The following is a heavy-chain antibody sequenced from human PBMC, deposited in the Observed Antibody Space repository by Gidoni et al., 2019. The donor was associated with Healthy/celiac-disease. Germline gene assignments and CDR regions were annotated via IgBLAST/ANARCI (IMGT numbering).Heavy chain of an antibody. CDR1: GGSFSGYY. CDR2: INHRGST. CDR3: ASRGGKGDFDY. D-gene: IGHD2-15*01. V-gene: IGHV4-34*01. J-gene: IGHJ4*02. Sequence: QVQLQQWGAGLLKPSETLSLTCAVYGGSFSGYYWSWTRQPPGKGLEWIGEINHRGSTNYNPSLKSRVTISVDTSKSQFSLKLSSVTAADTAVYYCASRGGKGDFDYWGQGTLVTVSS.